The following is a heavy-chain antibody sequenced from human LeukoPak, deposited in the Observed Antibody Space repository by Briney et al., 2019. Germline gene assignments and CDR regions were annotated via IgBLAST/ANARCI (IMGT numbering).Heavy chain of an antibody. CDR1: GFTFSGYW. CDR3: AKDTSIGRYCTNGVCSPFDY. Sequence: GGSLRLSCAASGFTFSGYWMSWVRQAPGKGLEWVANINEDGSKKYYVDSVKGRFTISRDNSKNTLYLQMNSLRAEDTAVYYCAKDTSIGRYCTNGVCSPFDYWGQGTLVTVSS. V-gene: IGHV3-7*03. CDR2: INEDGSKK. D-gene: IGHD2-8*01. J-gene: IGHJ4*02.